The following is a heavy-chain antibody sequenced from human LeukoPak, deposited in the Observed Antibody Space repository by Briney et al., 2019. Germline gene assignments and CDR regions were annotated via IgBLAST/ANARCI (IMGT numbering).Heavy chain of an antibody. CDR1: GFTFSSYW. Sequence: PGGSLRLSCAASGFTFSSYWMHWVRQAPGKGLVWVSRINTDGSSTSYADSVKGRFTISRDNAKNTLYLQMNSLRAEDTAVYYCAKPTLHFWSGLDYWGQGTLVTVSS. J-gene: IGHJ4*02. CDR2: INTDGSST. V-gene: IGHV3-74*01. CDR3: AKPTLHFWSGLDY. D-gene: IGHD3-3*02.